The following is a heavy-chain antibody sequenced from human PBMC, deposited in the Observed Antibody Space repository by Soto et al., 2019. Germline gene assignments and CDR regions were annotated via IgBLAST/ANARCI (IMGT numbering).Heavy chain of an antibody. J-gene: IGHJ4*02. V-gene: IGHV4-30-4*01. CDR3: ARGPTPAKVDS. CDR2: IHNSGSP. Sequence: QVQLQESGPRLVRPSQTLSLTCSVSGASIYNGGYFWSWIRQSPGKGLEWIGHIHNSGSPYHNPSLKSRVTISANTSMNQFRLALTSGTAADTAVYYCARGPTPAKVDSWGQGILVTVSS. CDR1: GASIYNGGYF.